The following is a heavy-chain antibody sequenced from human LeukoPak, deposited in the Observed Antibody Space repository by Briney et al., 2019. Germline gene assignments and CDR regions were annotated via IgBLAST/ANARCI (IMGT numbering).Heavy chain of an antibody. D-gene: IGHD4-23*01. J-gene: IGHJ4*02. CDR2: IAKDGSSK. CDR1: GFIFSSYA. V-gene: IGHV3-30*04. Sequence: PGTSLRLSCAASGFIFSSYAMHWVRQAPGKGLEWVAAIAKDGSSKYYAGSVKGRFTISGDNSKNTLYLQMNSLRPEDTAVYYCGRGDGGNCDHWGQGTPVTVPS. CDR3: GRGDGGNCDH.